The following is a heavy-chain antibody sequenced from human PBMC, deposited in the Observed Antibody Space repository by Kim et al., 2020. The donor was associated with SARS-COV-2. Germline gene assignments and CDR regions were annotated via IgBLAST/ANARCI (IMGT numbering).Heavy chain of an antibody. Sequence: GGSLRLSCTASGFTFGDYAMSWFRQAPGKGLEWVGFIRSKAYGGTTEYAASVRGRFTISRDDSNSIAYLQMNSLKTEDTAVYYCTRESSSWLYYFDYWGQGTLVTVSS. CDR2: IRSKAYGGTT. CDR3: TRESSSWLYYFDY. V-gene: IGHV3-49*03. CDR1: GFTFGDYA. D-gene: IGHD6-13*01. J-gene: IGHJ4*02.